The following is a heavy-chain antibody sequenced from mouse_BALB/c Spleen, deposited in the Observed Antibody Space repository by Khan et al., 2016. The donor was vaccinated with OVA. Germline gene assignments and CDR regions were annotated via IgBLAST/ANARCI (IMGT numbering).Heavy chain of an antibody. CDR2: ISHSGSI. D-gene: IGHD2-1*01. V-gene: IGHV3-1*02. CDR3: ASDGNYMDY. J-gene: IGHJ4*01. CDR1: GYSITSGYS. Sequence: EVKLEESGPDLVKPSQSLSLTCTVTGYSITSGYSCHWNRQFPGNKLEWMSNISHSGSINYNQSLKSRFTITRDTSKNMFFLQLNSVTTEDTATYCCASDGNYMDYWGQGTSVTVSS.